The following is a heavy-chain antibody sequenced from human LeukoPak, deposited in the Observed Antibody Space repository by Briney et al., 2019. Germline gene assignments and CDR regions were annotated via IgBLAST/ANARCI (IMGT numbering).Heavy chain of an antibody. Sequence: QAGGSLRLSCAASGFTFSSYGMHWVRQAPGKGLEWVAVISYDGSNKYYADSVKGRFTISRDNSKNTLYLQMNSLRAEDTAVYYCVVRGVDDAFDIWGQGAMVTVSS. CDR1: GFTFSSYG. D-gene: IGHD3-10*01. V-gene: IGHV3-30*12. J-gene: IGHJ3*02. CDR3: VVRGVDDAFDI. CDR2: ISYDGSNK.